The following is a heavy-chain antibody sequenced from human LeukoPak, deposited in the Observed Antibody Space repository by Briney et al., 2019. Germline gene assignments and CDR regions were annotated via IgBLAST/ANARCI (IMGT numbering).Heavy chain of an antibody. CDR3: ARSRYCSSTSCYPMVSRSHAFDI. CDR1: GYTFTGYY. J-gene: IGHJ3*02. Sequence: GASVKVSCKASGYTFTGYYMHWVRQAPGQGLEWMGWINPNSGGTNYAQKFQGRVTITTDESTSTAYMELSSLRSEDTAVYYCARSRYCSSTSCYPMVSRSHAFDIWGQGTMVTVSS. V-gene: IGHV1-2*02. CDR2: INPNSGGT. D-gene: IGHD2-2*01.